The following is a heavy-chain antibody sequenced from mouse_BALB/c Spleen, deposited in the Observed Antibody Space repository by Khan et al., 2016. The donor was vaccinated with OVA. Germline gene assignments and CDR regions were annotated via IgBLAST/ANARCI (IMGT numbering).Heavy chain of an antibody. J-gene: IGHJ2*01. CDR1: GYIFTNYV. Sequence: VQLKQSGPELGKPGASVKMSCKPSGYIFTNYVLHWVQQKPGQGLEWIGYINPYNGGTKYNEKFRGKATLASDKSSITAYLELSSLTSEDSAVYYCARGNWQSYYFDYWGLGTTLTLSS. V-gene: IGHV1S136*01. D-gene: IGHD4-1*01. CDR3: ARGNWQSYYFDY. CDR2: INPYNGGT.